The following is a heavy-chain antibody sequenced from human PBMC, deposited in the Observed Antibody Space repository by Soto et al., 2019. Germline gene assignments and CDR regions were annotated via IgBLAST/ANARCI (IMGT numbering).Heavy chain of an antibody. CDR1: GFTFSDHY. D-gene: IGHD6-13*01. V-gene: IGHV3-72*01. CDR3: VRVRSSTWGLDAFDI. CDR2: IRNKANRYTT. J-gene: IGHJ3*02. Sequence: EVQLVESGGGLVQPGGSLRLSCAASGFTFSDHYVDWVRQAPGKGLEWVGRIRNKANRYTTEYAASVKGRFTISRDDSKNSVYLQMNSLETEDTALYHCVRVRSSTWGLDAFDIGGQGTVVTVSS.